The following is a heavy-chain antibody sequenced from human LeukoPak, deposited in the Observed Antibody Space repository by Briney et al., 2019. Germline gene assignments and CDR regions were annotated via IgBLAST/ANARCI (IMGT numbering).Heavy chain of an antibody. V-gene: IGHV3-30*03. CDR3: ARGAYYNTGTPSLLDF. J-gene: IGHJ4*02. D-gene: IGHD3-10*01. Sequence: PGRSLRLSCAASGFTFSSFGMNWVRQGPGKGLEWVAVVSYDGNRKYYADSVEGRFTTSRDNSETTLFLQMNSLRLDDAGVYYCARGAYYNTGTPSLLDFWGQGALVTVSS. CDR1: GFTFSSFG. CDR2: VSYDGNRK.